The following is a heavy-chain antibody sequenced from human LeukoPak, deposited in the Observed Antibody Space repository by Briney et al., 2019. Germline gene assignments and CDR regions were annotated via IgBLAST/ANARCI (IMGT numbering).Heavy chain of an antibody. CDR1: GGTFSSYA. V-gene: IGHV1-69*06. CDR2: IIPIFGTA. D-gene: IGHD5-12*01. J-gene: IGHJ4*02. Sequence: SVRVSCKASGGTFSSYAISWVRQAPGQGLEWMGGIIPIFGTANYAQKFQGRVTITADKSTSTAYMELSSLRSEDTAVYYCARYNPSGYDNFDYWGQGTLVTVSS. CDR3: ARYNPSGYDNFDY.